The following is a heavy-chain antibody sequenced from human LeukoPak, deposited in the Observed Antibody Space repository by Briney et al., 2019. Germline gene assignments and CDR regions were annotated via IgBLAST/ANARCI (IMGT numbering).Heavy chain of an antibody. V-gene: IGHV1-2*02. D-gene: IGHD3-16*01. Sequence: ASVKVSCKASGYTFTGYYMHWVRQAPGQGLEWMGWINPNSGGTNYAQKFQGRVTMTRDTSISTAYMELSRLRSDDTAVYYCAREPSVIAGEDYWGQRTLVTVSS. CDR3: AREPSVIAGEDY. CDR1: GYTFTGYY. J-gene: IGHJ4*02. CDR2: INPNSGGT.